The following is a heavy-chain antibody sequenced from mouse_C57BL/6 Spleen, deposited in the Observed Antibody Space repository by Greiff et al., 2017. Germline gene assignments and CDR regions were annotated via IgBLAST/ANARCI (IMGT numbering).Heavy chain of an antibody. CDR1: GYSFSDYG. CDR3: ARSLGLYDYAMDY. V-gene: IGHV5-17*01. Sequence: EVQLVESGRGLVKPGGSLKLSCAASGYSFSDYGMHWVRQAPEKGLEWVAYISSGSSTIYYANTVKGRITISRDNAKNTLFLQMTRMRSEDTAIDYCARSLGLYDYAMDYWGQGTSVTVSS. CDR2: ISSGSSTI. J-gene: IGHJ4*01. D-gene: IGHD4-1*01.